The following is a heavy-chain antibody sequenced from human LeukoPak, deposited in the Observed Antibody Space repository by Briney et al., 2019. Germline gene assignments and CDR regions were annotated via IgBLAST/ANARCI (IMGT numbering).Heavy chain of an antibody. D-gene: IGHD2-15*01. J-gene: IGHJ4*02. CDR3: ARGPVVVVTYFDY. V-gene: IGHV1-69*04. CDR1: GYTFTSYG. CDR2: IIPILGIA. Sequence: SVKVSCKASGYTFTSYGISWVRQAPGQGLEWMGRIIPILGIANYAQKFQGRVTITADKSTSIAYMELSSLRSEDTAVYYCARGPVVVVTYFDYWGQGTLVTVSS.